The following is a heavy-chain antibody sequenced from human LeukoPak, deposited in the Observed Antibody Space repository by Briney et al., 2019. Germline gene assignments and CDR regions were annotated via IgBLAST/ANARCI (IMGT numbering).Heavy chain of an antibody. CDR1: GFSFSSYD. Sequence: GGSLRLSCGASGFSFSSYDINWVRQAPGKGLEWVSHITSSANTIHYADSVKGRFTVSRDNAKTSVYLQMNNLRAEDTAIYYCARGRWLGYDYWGRGTLVTVSS. CDR3: ARGRWLGYDY. CDR2: ITSSANTI. J-gene: IGHJ4*02. D-gene: IGHD6-19*01. V-gene: IGHV3-48*03.